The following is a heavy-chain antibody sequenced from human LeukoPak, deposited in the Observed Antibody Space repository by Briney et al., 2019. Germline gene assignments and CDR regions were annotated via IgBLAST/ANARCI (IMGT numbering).Heavy chain of an antibody. V-gene: IGHV3-66*01. J-gene: IGHJ4*02. CDR3: IGYGGNSF. CDR2: IYDSGRT. CDR1: GFTVGDNH. D-gene: IGHD4-23*01. Sequence: GGSLRLSFLASGFTVGDNHMSWVRQAPGKGLEWVSLIYDSGRTDYADSVKGRFTISRDNPKNTLYLQMNSLRADDTALYYCIGYGGNSFWGQGTLVTVSS.